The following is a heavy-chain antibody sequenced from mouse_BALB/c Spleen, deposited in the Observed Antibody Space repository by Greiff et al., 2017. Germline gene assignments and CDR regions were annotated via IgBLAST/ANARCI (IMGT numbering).Heavy chain of an antibody. V-gene: IGHV7-3*02. CDR1: GFTFTDYY. J-gene: IGHJ2*01. CDR2: IRNKANGYTT. CDR3: ARDALFDY. Sequence: EVKLVESGGGLVQPGGSLRLSCATSGFTFTDYYMSWVRQPPGKALEWLGFIRNKANGYTTEYSASVKGRFTISRDNSQSILYLQMNTLRAEDSATYYCARDALFDYWGQGTTLTVSS.